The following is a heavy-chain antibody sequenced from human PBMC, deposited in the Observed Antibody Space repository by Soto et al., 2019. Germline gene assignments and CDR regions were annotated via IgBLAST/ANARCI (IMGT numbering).Heavy chain of an antibody. CDR2: ISSSSSTI. J-gene: IGHJ2*01. V-gene: IGHV3-48*01. Sequence: GGSLRLSCAASGFTFSSYSMNWVRQAPGKGLEWVSYISSSSSTIYYADSVKGRFTISRDNAKNSLYLQMNSLRAEDTAVYYWARDTGYSSGWYNWYFDLWGRGTLVTVSS. CDR1: GFTFSSYS. D-gene: IGHD6-19*01. CDR3: ARDTGYSSGWYNWYFDL.